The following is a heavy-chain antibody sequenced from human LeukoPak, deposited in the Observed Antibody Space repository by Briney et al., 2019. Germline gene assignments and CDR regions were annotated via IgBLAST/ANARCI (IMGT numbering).Heavy chain of an antibody. J-gene: IGHJ4*02. D-gene: IGHD4-17*01. CDR3: ASAYYGDYGGY. CDR1: GFSFSTLA. Sequence: GGSLRLSCSPSGFSFSTLAMHWVRRAPGKGLEYVSAITGNGRSTYYADSMKGRFTISRDTSKNTMYLQMNSLSAEDTAVYYCASAYYGDYGGYWGQGTLVTVSS. CDR2: ITGNGRST. V-gene: IGHV3-64*04.